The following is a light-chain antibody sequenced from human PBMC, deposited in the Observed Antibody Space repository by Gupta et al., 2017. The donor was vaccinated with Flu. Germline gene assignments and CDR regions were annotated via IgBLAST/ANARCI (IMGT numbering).Light chain of an antibody. CDR3: QQRSISPPPIT. J-gene: IGKJ5*01. V-gene: IGKV3-11*01. CDR1: QSISRY. CDR2: EAS. Sequence: EIVLTQSPATLSLSPGERATLSCRASQSISRYLAWYQQNPGQAPRLLIYEASNRAPDIPARFSGSGSGTDFTLTISSLETEDFAVYYCQQRSISPPPITFGQGTQLEIK.